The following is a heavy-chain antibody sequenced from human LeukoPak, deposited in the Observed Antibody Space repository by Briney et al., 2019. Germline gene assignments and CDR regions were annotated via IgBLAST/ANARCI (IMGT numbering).Heavy chain of an antibody. CDR3: VRDGAVVTSGSYPWRYFQY. D-gene: IGHD3-10*01. CDR2: ISWKSGSI. Sequence: GGSLRLSCAASGFTFDDYAMQWVRQAPGKGLEWVSGISWKSGSINYADSVKGRFTISRDNAKNSLYLQMNTLRAEDTAVYYCVRDGAVVTSGSYPWRYFQYWGQGTLVTVSS. V-gene: IGHV3-9*01. CDR1: GFTFDDYA. J-gene: IGHJ1*01.